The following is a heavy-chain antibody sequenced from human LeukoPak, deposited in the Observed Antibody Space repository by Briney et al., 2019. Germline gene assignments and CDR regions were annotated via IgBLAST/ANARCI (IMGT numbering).Heavy chain of an antibody. CDR2: IKEDGSEK. CDR1: GFTFSNYW. V-gene: IGHV3-7*01. J-gene: IGHJ4*02. CDR3: AREDVSGYEIDY. D-gene: IGHD5-12*01. Sequence: GGSLRLSCAASGFTFSNYWMTWVRQAPGKGLEWVANIKEDGSEKYYVDSVKGRFTISRDNAKNSLYLQMNSLRAEDTAVYYCAREDVSGYEIDYWGQGTLVTVSS.